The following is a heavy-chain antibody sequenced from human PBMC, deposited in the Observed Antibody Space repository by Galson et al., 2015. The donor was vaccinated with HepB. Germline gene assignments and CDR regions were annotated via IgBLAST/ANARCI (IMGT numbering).Heavy chain of an antibody. CDR1: GYTFTSYG. Sequence: QSGAEVKKPGESLKISCKASGYTFTSYGISWVRQAPGQGLEWMGWISAYNGNTNYAQKLQGRVTMTTDTSTSTAYMELRSLRSDDTAVYYCARPTKAYCSGGSCSPFDYWGQGTLVTVSS. CDR2: ISAYNGNT. D-gene: IGHD2-15*01. V-gene: IGHV1-18*01. J-gene: IGHJ4*02. CDR3: ARPTKAYCSGGSCSPFDY.